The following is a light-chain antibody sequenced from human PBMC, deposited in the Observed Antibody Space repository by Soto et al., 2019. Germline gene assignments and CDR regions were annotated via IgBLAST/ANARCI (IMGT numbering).Light chain of an antibody. CDR1: SSDVGTYNY. CDR3: SSYTTSNTQV. V-gene: IGLV2-14*01. J-gene: IGLJ3*02. CDR2: DVS. Sequence: QSVLTQPASVSGSPGQSITISCTGTSSDVGTYNYVSWYQHRPGKAPKLMIYDVSYRPSGVSNPFSGSKSANPASLTISGIQAEDEADYYSSSYTTSNTQVFGGGTKLTVL.